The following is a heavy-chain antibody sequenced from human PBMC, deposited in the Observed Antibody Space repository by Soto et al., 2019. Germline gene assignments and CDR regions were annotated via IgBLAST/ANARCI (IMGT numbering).Heavy chain of an antibody. Sequence: SETLSLTCTVSGGSVSSDDYYWSWIRQHPGKGLEWIGYIYYSGSTYYNPSLKSRVTISVDTSKNQFSLKLSSVTAADTAVYYCARAKYYYDSSGYYYLPYYFDYWGQGTLVTVSS. CDR1: GGSVSSDDYY. J-gene: IGHJ4*02. V-gene: IGHV4-30-4*08. D-gene: IGHD3-22*01. CDR3: ARAKYYYDSSGYYYLPYYFDY. CDR2: IYYSGST.